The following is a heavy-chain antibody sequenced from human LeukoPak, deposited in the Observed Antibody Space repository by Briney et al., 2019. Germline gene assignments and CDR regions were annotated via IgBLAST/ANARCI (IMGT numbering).Heavy chain of an antibody. D-gene: IGHD6-19*01. Sequence: GGSLRLSCAASGFTFSSYAMSWVRQGPGKGLEWVSAISGSGGSTYYADSVKGRFTISRDSSKNTLYLQMNSLRAEDTAVYYCAKLTGIAVAGRDYWGQGTLVTVSS. J-gene: IGHJ4*02. CDR3: AKLTGIAVAGRDY. CDR2: ISGSGGST. CDR1: GFTFSSYA. V-gene: IGHV3-23*01.